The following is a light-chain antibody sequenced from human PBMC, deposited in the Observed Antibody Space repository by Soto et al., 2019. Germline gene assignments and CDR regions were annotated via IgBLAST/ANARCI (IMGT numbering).Light chain of an antibody. CDR1: SSDVGAYNY. Sequence: QSALTQPASVSGSPGQSITISCTGTSSDVGAYNYVSWYQQHPGKAPKFVIYAVTYRPSGVSNRFSGSKSGNTASLTISGLQADDEADYYCSSYTTSSTWVFVGGTKVTVL. J-gene: IGLJ3*02. CDR2: AVT. CDR3: SSYTTSSTWV. V-gene: IGLV2-14*01.